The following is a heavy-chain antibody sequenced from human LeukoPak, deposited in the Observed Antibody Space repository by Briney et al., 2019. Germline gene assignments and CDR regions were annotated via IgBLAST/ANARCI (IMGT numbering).Heavy chain of an antibody. CDR3: ARGGYFDY. Sequence: SETLSLTCTVSGGSISSYYWSWIRQPPGKGLEWIGAINHSGSTNYNPSLKSRVTISADTSKNQFSLKLSSVTAADTAVYYCARGGYFDYWGQGTLVTVSS. V-gene: IGHV4-34*01. J-gene: IGHJ4*02. CDR2: INHSGST. CDR1: GGSISSYY.